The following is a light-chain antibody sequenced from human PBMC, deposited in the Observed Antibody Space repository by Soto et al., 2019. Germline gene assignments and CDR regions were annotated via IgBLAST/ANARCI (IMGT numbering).Light chain of an antibody. CDR2: AAS. CDR3: QQSYSTRWT. V-gene: IGKV1-39*01. Sequence: DIQITQSPSSLSASVGDSVTITCRASQSISSYLNWYQQKPGKAPKLLIYAASSLQSGVPSRFSGSGSGTDFTLTISSLQPEDFATYYCQQSYSTRWTFGQGTKVDIK. CDR1: QSISSY. J-gene: IGKJ1*01.